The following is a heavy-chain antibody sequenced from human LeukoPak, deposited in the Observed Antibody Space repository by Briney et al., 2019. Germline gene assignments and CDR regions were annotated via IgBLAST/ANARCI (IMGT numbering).Heavy chain of an antibody. V-gene: IGHV4-39*01. Sequence: SETLSLTCTVSGVSINSGDYYWGWIRQPPGRGLEWIGTIYYSGRTYYNPPLKSRVTISEDTSKNQFSLRLTSVTAADTAIYYCGRHRTAINKYGPYDAFDIWGQGTMVTVSS. CDR2: IYYSGRT. D-gene: IGHD3-10*01. CDR3: GRHRTAINKYGPYDAFDI. CDR1: GVSINSGDYY. J-gene: IGHJ3*02.